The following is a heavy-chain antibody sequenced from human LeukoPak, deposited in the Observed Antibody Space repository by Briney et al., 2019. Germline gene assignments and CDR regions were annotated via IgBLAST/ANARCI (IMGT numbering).Heavy chain of an antibody. CDR2: IDHSGNT. J-gene: IGHJ4*02. D-gene: IGHD3-22*01. CDR1: GYSINSGYC. Sequence: SETLSLSCAVSGYSINSGYCWGWIRQPPGKGLEWIGGIDHSGNTHYNPSLKNRVTISVDTSKNEFSLKLSSVTAADTAVYYCARETYYDSSGYYYHFDYWGQGTLVTVSS. CDR3: ARETYYDSSGYYYHFDY. V-gene: IGHV4-38-2*02.